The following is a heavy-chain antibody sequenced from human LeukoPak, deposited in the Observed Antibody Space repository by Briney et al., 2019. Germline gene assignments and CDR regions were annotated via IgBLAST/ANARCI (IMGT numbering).Heavy chain of an antibody. J-gene: IGHJ6*02. Sequence: SETLSLTCTVSGGSISSSSYYWGWIRQPPGKGLEWIGSIYYSGSTYYNPSLKSRVTISVDTSKNQFSLKLSSVTAADTAVYYCARDSNPRYCSSTSCPTVYGMDVWGQGTTVTVSS. CDR1: GGSISSSSYY. CDR3: ARDSNPRYCSSTSCPTVYGMDV. V-gene: IGHV4-39*07. CDR2: IYYSGST. D-gene: IGHD2-2*01.